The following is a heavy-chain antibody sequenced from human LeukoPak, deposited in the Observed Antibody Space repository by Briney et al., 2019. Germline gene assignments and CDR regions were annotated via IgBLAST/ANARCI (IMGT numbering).Heavy chain of an antibody. CDR3: ARVSWVVVTPGDY. CDR2: INTNTGNP. Sequence: ASVKVSCKASGYTFTSYDINWVRQATGQGLEWMGWINTNTGNPTYAQGFTGRFVFSLDTSVSTAYLQISSLKAEDTAMYYCARVSWVVVTPGDYWGQGTLVTVSS. V-gene: IGHV7-4-1*02. CDR1: GYTFTSYD. J-gene: IGHJ4*02. D-gene: IGHD4-23*01.